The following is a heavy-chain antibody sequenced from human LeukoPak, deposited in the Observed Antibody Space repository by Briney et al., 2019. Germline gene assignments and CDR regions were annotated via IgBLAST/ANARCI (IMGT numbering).Heavy chain of an antibody. V-gene: IGHV3-7*01. J-gene: IGHJ4*02. CDR1: GFTFSTSW. Sequence: GGSLRLSCVASGFTFSTSWMSWVRQAPGKGLEWVANIKQGGSDKYYVGSVKGRFTISRDNAKNSLYLQMNSLRAEDTAVYYCARAGLYSGSGLDYWGQGTLVTVSS. CDR3: ARAGLYSGSGLDY. CDR2: IKQGGSDK. D-gene: IGHD5-12*01.